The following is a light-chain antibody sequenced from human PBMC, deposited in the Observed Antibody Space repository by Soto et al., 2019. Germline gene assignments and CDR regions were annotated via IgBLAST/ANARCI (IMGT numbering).Light chain of an antibody. CDR2: TAS. V-gene: IGKV1-5*01. Sequence: DIQMTQSPSTLSGSVGDRVTITCRASQTISSWLAWYQQKPGKAPKLLIYTASTLQTGVPSRFSGSGSGTDFTLTISSLQPEDFATYYCQQYNSYSPTFGQGTKVDIK. CDR3: QQYNSYSPT. J-gene: IGKJ2*01. CDR1: QTISSW.